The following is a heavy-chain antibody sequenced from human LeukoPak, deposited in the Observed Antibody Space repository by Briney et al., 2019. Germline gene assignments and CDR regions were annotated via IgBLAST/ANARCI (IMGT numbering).Heavy chain of an antibody. D-gene: IGHD2-15*01. CDR1: GYTFTSYY. Sequence: GASVKVSCKASGYTFTSYYMHWVRQAPGQGLEWMGIINPSGGSTSYAQKFQGRVTMTRDTSTSTVYMELSSLRSEDTAVYYCARDPPPYCSGGSCSEDPNLDYWGQGTLVTVSS. J-gene: IGHJ4*02. V-gene: IGHV1-46*01. CDR3: ARDPPPYCSGGSCSEDPNLDY. CDR2: INPSGGST.